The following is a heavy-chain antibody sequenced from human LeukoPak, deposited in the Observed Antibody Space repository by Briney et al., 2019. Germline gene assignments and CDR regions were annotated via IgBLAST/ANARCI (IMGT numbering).Heavy chain of an antibody. V-gene: IGHV4-34*01. CDR3: ARRKYCSSTSCYFAYSYGMDV. CDR2: INHSGST. D-gene: IGHD2-2*01. Sequence: SETLSLTCAVYGGSFSGYYWSRIRQPPGKGLEWIGEINHSGSTNYNPSLKSRVTISVDTSKNQFSLKLSSVTAADTAVYYCARRKYCSSTSCYFAYSYGMDVWGQGTTVTVSS. CDR1: GGSFSGYY. J-gene: IGHJ6*02.